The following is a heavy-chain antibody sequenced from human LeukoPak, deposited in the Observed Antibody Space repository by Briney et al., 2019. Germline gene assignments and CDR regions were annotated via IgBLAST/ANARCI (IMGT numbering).Heavy chain of an antibody. V-gene: IGHV1-69*04. CDR1: GGTFSSYA. J-gene: IGHJ4*02. Sequence: SVKVSCKASGGTFSSYAISWVRQAPGQGLEWMGRIVPILGIANYAQKFQGRVTITADKSTSTAYMELSSLRSEDTAVYYCASWSPLFGDTTRTTARGDYWGQGTLVTVSS. CDR2: IVPILGIA. D-gene: IGHD1-1*01. CDR3: ASWSPLFGDTTRTTARGDY.